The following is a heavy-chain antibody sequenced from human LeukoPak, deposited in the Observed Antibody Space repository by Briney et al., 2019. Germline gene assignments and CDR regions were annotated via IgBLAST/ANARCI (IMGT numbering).Heavy chain of an antibody. V-gene: IGHV1-46*01. CDR3: ARDLGRLQFWFDP. Sequence: GASVKVSCEASGYTFTSYYMHWVRQAPGQGLEWMGIINPSGGSTSYAQKFQGRVTMTRDTSTSTVYMELSSLRSEDTAVYYCARDLGRLQFWFDPWGQGTLVTVSS. CDR1: GYTFTSYY. D-gene: IGHD5-24*01. CDR2: INPSGGST. J-gene: IGHJ5*02.